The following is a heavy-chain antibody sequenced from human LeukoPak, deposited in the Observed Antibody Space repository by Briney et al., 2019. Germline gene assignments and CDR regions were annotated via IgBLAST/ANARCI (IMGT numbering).Heavy chain of an antibody. Sequence: GGSLRLFCAASGFTFSRYWMSWVRQAPGKGLEWVANMKQDGSEKYYVDSVKGRFTISRDNAKNSLYLQMNSLRAEDTAVYYCADEGPYYYDSSGYQHWGQGTLVTVSS. J-gene: IGHJ1*01. CDR3: ADEGPYYYDSSGYQH. CDR1: GFTFSRYW. D-gene: IGHD3-22*01. V-gene: IGHV3-7*03. CDR2: MKQDGSEK.